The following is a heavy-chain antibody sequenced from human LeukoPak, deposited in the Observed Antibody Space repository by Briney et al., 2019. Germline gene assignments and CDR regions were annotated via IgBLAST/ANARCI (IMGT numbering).Heavy chain of an antibody. CDR2: IIPIFGTA. D-gene: IGHD1-14*01. CDR1: GYTFTSYY. V-gene: IGHV1-69*13. J-gene: IGHJ6*03. CDR3: ARTTNYYYYYMDV. Sequence: SVKVSCKASGYTFTSYYMHWVRQAPGQGLEWMGGIIPIFGTANYAQKFQGRVTITADESTSTAYMELSSLRSEDTAVYYCARTTNYYYYYMDVWGKGTTVTVSS.